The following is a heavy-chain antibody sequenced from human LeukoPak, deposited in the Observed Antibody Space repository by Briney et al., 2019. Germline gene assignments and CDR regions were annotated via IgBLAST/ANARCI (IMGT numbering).Heavy chain of an antibody. CDR3: AREGTTVVTRHLDY. J-gene: IGHJ4*02. CDR2: IKQDGSEK. Sequence: PGGSLRLSCAASGFTFSSYWMSWVRQAPGKGLEWVANIKQDGSEKYYVDSVKGRFTISRDNAKNSLYLQMNSLRAEDTAVYYCAREGTTVVTRHLDYWGQGTLVTVSS. V-gene: IGHV3-7*01. CDR1: GFTFSSYW. D-gene: IGHD4-17*01.